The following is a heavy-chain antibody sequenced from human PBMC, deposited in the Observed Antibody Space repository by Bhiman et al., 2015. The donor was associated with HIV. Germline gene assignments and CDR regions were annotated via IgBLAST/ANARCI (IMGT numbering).Heavy chain of an antibody. CDR3: TTDQEFTLDQ. D-gene: IGHD2-15*01. J-gene: IGHJ4*02. V-gene: IGHV3-15*01. CDR1: GFTFINTW. Sequence: VQLVESGGGLVKPGGSLRLSCAASGFTFINTWMTWVRQAPGKGLEWVGRIKSKDDGGTTDYAAPVKGRFTISRDDSKHTLYLQMNRLKTEDTAVYYCTTDQEFTLDQWGQGTLVTVSS. CDR2: IKSKDDGGTT.